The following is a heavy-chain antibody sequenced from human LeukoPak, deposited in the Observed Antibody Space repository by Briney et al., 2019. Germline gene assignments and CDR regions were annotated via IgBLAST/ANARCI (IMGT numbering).Heavy chain of an antibody. J-gene: IGHJ5*02. CDR3: ARSSGWYH. D-gene: IGHD6-19*01. CDR2: IKKDGSEK. Sequence: GGSLRLSCVASELIFSDFCMTWVRHSRGKGLEWVATIKKDGSEKYYVDSVKGRFTISRDNAKNTLYLQMNSLRAEDTAVYYCARSSGWYHWGQGTLVTVSS. CDR1: ELIFSDFC. V-gene: IGHV3-7*01.